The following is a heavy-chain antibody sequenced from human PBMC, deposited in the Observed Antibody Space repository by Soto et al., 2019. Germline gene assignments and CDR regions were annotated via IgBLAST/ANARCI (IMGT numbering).Heavy chain of an antibody. CDR1: GYPFTSNA. J-gene: IGHJ4*02. D-gene: IGHD4-17*01. CDR3: ARARRTTIAY. V-gene: IGHV1-18*01. Sequence: ASVKVSCKASGYPFTSNAISWVRQAPGQGLEWLGWITAYNGHTNHAQKVQGRVTMTTDTSTTTAYMELRNLRFDDTAVYYCARARRTTIAYWGQGTLVTVSS. CDR2: ITAYNGHT.